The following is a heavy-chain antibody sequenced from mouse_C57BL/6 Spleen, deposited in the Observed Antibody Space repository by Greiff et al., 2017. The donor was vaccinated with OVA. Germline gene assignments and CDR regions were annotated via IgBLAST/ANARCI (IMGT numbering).Heavy chain of an antibody. CDR2: IYPSDSET. V-gene: IGHV1-61*01. CDR1: GYTFTSYW. Sequence: QVQLKQSGAELVRPGSSVKLSCKASGYTFTSYWMDWVKQRPGQGLEWIGNIYPSDSETHYNQKFKDKATLTVDKSSSTAYMQLSSLTTEDSAVYYCAREVYYYGSSYSYFDYWGQGTTLTVSS. D-gene: IGHD1-1*01. CDR3: AREVYYYGSSYSYFDY. J-gene: IGHJ2*01.